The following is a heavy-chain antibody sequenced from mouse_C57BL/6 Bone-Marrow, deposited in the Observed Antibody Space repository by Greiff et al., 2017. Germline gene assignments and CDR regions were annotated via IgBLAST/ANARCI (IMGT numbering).Heavy chain of an antibody. D-gene: IGHD1-1*01. V-gene: IGHV14-4*01. CDR2: IDPENGDT. Sequence: EVQLQQPGAELVRPGASVKLSCTASGFNIKDDYMHWVKQRPEQGLEWIGWIDPENGDTEYASKFQGKATITADTSSNTSYLQLSSLTSEDTAVYYCTTLTTVVAHWYVDVWGTGTTVTVSS. CDR3: TTLTTVVAHWYVDV. J-gene: IGHJ1*03. CDR1: GFNIKDDY.